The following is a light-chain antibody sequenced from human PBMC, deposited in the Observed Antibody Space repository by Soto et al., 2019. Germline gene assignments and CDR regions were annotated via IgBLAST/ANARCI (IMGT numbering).Light chain of an antibody. V-gene: IGKV3D-15*02. Sequence: EIVMTQSPATLSVSPGERATLSCRASQSLNSNLAWYQQKPGQAPRLIMYSTSSRATGIPDRFSGSGSGTDFTLTISRLHPDDFATYYCQQYNNSPSFGQGTKVDIK. CDR3: QQYNNSPS. CDR1: QSLNSN. J-gene: IGKJ1*01. CDR2: STS.